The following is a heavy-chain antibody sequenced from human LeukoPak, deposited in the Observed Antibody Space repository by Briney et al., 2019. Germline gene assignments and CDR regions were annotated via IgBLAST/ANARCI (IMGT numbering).Heavy chain of an antibody. CDR3: ARDFPESNYNWFDP. J-gene: IGHJ5*02. CDR2: IIPIFGTA. CDR1: GGTFSSYA. Sequence: GASVKVSCKASGGTFSSYAISWVRQAPGQGLEWMGGIIPIFGTANYAQKFQGRVTITADESTSTAYMELSSLRSEGTAVYYCARDFPESNYNWFDPWGQGTLVTVSS. D-gene: IGHD1-1*01. V-gene: IGHV1-69*13.